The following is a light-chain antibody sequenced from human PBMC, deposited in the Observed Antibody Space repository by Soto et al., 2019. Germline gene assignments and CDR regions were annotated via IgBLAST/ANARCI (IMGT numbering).Light chain of an antibody. V-gene: IGKV3-11*01. Sequence: EVVLTQSPATLSLSPGERATLSCRASENVRTFVDWYQQKPGQAPRLLIYGASSRATGIPDRFSGSGSGTDFTLTISSLEPEDFAVYYCQQRSNWITFGQGTRLEIK. CDR3: QQRSNWIT. CDR1: ENVRTF. J-gene: IGKJ5*01. CDR2: GAS.